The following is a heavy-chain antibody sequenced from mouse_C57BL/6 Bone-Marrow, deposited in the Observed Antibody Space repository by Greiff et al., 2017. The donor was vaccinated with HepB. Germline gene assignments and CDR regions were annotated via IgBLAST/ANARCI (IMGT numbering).Heavy chain of an antibody. V-gene: IGHV7-3*01. Sequence: EVMLVESGGGLVQPGGSLSLSCAASGFTFTDYYMSWVRQPPGKALEWLGFIRNKANGYTTEYSASVKGRFTISRDNSQSILYLQMNALRAEDSATYYCARYGPTCPWYFDVWGTGTTVTVSS. D-gene: IGHD4-1*02. CDR2: IRNKANGYTT. CDR1: GFTFTDYY. CDR3: ARYGPTCPWYFDV. J-gene: IGHJ1*03.